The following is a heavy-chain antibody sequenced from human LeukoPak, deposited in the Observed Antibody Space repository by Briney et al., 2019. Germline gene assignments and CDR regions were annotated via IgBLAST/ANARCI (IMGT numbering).Heavy chain of an antibody. D-gene: IGHD4-23*01. V-gene: IGHV5-51*01. CDR1: GYIFPSYW. J-gene: IGHJ4*02. Sequence: GESLKISFKGSGYIFPSYWIGWVRQMPGKGLELMGIIYPGDSDTRYSPSFQGQVTISADKSISTAYLQWSSLKASDTAMYYCARVMTTVVTVAYFDYWGQGTLVTVSS. CDR2: IYPGDSDT. CDR3: ARVMTTVVTVAYFDY.